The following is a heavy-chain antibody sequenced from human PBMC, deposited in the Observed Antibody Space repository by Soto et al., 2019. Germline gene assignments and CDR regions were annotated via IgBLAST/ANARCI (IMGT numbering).Heavy chain of an antibody. CDR3: ARNYGPGYTFDY. Sequence: SETLSLTCAVSGGSISSGGYSWSWIRQPPGKGLEWIGYIYYSGSTNYNPSLKSRVTISVDTSKNKFSLKLSSVSAADTAVYYCARNYGPGYTFDYWGQGTLVTVSS. D-gene: IGHD3-10*01. CDR2: IYYSGST. CDR1: GGSISSGGYS. V-gene: IGHV4-61*08. J-gene: IGHJ4*02.